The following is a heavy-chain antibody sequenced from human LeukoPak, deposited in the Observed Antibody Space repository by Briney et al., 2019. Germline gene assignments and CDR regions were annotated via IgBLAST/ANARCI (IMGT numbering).Heavy chain of an antibody. CDR3: ASAVPAAKGDYYYYGMDV. D-gene: IGHD2-2*01. Sequence: GASVKLSCKASGYTFTSYGISWVRQAPGQGLEWMGWISAYNGNTNYAQKLQGRVTMTTDTSTSTVYIELRSLRSDDTAVYYCASAVPAAKGDYYYYGMDVWGQGTTVTVSS. J-gene: IGHJ6*02. CDR2: ISAYNGNT. V-gene: IGHV1-18*01. CDR1: GYTFTSYG.